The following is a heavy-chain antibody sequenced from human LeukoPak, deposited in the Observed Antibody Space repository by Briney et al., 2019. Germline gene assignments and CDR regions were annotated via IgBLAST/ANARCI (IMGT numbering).Heavy chain of an antibody. CDR2: IYYSGST. CDR3: ASLAVAVIMTDY. Sequence: SETLSLTCTVSGGSISSSSYYWGWIRQPPGKGLEWIGSIYYSGSTYYNPSLKSRVTISVDTSKNQFSLKLSSVTAADTAVYYCASLAVAVIMTDYWGQGTLVTVSS. D-gene: IGHD6-19*01. CDR1: GGSISSSSYY. J-gene: IGHJ4*02. V-gene: IGHV4-39*01.